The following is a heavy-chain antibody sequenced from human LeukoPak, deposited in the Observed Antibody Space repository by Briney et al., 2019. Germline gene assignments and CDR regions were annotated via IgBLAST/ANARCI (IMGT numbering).Heavy chain of an antibody. CDR2: ISSSNSYI. Sequence: NTGGSLRLSCAASGFTFSSYSVNWVRQAPGKGLEWVSSISSSNSYIYYADSVKGRFTISRDNAKNSLYLQMNSLRAEDTAVYYCARAYCSGGTCYSGDYWGQGTLVTVSS. V-gene: IGHV3-21*01. D-gene: IGHD2-15*01. CDR3: ARAYCSGGTCYSGDY. J-gene: IGHJ4*02. CDR1: GFTFSSYS.